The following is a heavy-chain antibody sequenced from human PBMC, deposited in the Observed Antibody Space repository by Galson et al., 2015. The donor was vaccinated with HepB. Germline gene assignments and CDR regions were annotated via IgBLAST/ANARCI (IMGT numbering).Heavy chain of an antibody. J-gene: IGHJ4*02. D-gene: IGHD3-10*01. CDR1: GFTFNNYG. CDR3: AKRSASGAYYDS. Sequence: SLRLSCAASGFTFNNYGMAWVRQAPGKGPEWVSTINASGGDTFYAGSVKGRFTNSRDNSKNMFFLQMNSLRAEDSAEYYCAKRSASGAYYDSWGQGTLVTVSS. CDR2: INASGGDT. V-gene: IGHV3-23*01.